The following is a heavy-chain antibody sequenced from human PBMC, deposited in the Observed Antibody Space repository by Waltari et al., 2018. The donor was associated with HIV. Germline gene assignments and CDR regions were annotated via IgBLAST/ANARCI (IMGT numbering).Heavy chain of an antibody. Sequence: QVQLVQSGTEVKKPGASVTVSCKASGYTFSGHSIHWVRQAPGQRLEWMGRIDPDSGHTNYAQTFQGRVTMARAKSIGTVYMKLSALRSDDTALYYCTRMYYGSWFTMADYGLDVWGQGTMVTVSS. CDR3: TRMYYGSWFTMADYGLDV. CDR2: IDPDSGHT. D-gene: IGHD3-10*01. CDR1: GYTFSGHS. V-gene: IGHV1-2*06. J-gene: IGHJ6*02.